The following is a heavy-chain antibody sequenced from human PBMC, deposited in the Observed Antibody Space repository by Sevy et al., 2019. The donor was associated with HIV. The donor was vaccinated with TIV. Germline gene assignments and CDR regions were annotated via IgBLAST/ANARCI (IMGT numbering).Heavy chain of an antibody. CDR1: GFTFSNYA. Sequence: GGSLRLSCAASGFTFSNYAMSWVRQAPGKGLEWVSTVSFGCGKINYADSVKGRFTISRDNSKNTLYLQMNSLRAEDTALYYCAREGCSKPHDYWGQGTLVTVSS. V-gene: IGHV3-23*01. D-gene: IGHD2-2*01. CDR2: VSFGCGKI. J-gene: IGHJ4*02. CDR3: AREGCSKPHDY.